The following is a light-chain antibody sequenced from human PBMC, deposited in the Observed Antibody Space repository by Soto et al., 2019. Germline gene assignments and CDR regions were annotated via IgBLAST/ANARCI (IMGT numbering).Light chain of an antibody. J-gene: IGKJ2*01. CDR2: DAS. CDR1: QSVSSY. CDR3: QQRFNWPRFT. V-gene: IGKV3-11*01. Sequence: EIVLTQSPATLSLSPGERATLSCRASQSVSSYLAWYQQKPGQAPRLLIYDASNRATGIPARFSGGVSGTDFPLTISSLEPEDFAVYYCQQRFNWPRFTFGQGTKLEIK.